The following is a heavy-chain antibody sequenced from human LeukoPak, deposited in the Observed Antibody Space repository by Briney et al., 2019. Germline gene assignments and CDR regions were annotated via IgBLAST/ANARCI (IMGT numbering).Heavy chain of an antibody. J-gene: IGHJ4*02. D-gene: IGHD3-22*01. CDR3: TRDTGDGSGYSEPDY. Sequence: PGRSLRLSCAASGFTFSSYAMHWVRQAPGKGLEWVAVISYDGSNKYYADSVKGRFTISRDNSKNTLYLQMNGLRGDDTAVYYCTRDTGDGSGYSEPDYWGQGTLVTVSS. CDR2: ISYDGSNK. CDR1: GFTFSSYA. V-gene: IGHV3-30*07.